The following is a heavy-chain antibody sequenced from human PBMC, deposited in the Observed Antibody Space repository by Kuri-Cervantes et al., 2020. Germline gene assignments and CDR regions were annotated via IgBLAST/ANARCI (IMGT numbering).Heavy chain of an antibody. J-gene: IGHJ4*02. Sequence: SVKVSCKASGFTFTSSAMQWVRQARGQRLEWIGWIVVGSGNTNYAQKLQGRVTMTTDTSTSTAYMELRSLRSDDTAVYYFARVAEGVFFDYLGQGTLVTVSS. V-gene: IGHV1-58*02. CDR2: IVVGSGNT. CDR3: ARVAEGVFFDY. CDR1: GFTFTSSA. D-gene: IGHD6-19*01.